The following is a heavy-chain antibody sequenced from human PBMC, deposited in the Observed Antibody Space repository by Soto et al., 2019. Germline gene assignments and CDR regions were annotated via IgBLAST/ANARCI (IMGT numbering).Heavy chain of an antibody. CDR1: GGSVSSYY. J-gene: IGHJ5*02. CDR2: IYYSGNT. V-gene: IGHV4-59*02. CDR3: ARERIVVVVAATRGYNWFDP. Sequence: SETLSLTCTVSGGSVSSYYWSWIRQSPGKGLEWIGYIYYSGNTKYNPSLKSRVTISVDTSKNQFSLKLSSVTAADTAVYYCARERIVVVVAATRGYNWFDPWGQGTLVTVSS. D-gene: IGHD2-15*01.